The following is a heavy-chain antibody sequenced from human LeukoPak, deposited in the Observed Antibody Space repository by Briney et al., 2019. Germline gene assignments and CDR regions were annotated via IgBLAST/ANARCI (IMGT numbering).Heavy chain of an antibody. Sequence: PSETLSLTSAVYGGSFTGYYWSWIRQPPGKGLEWIGEINHSGNPNYNPSLKSRVTISLDTSKNQFSLKLTSVTAADTAVYYCARDSSGWYASDYWGQGTLVTVPS. CDR3: ARDSSGWYASDY. D-gene: IGHD6-19*01. V-gene: IGHV4-34*01. CDR1: GGSFTGYY. CDR2: INHSGNP. J-gene: IGHJ4*02.